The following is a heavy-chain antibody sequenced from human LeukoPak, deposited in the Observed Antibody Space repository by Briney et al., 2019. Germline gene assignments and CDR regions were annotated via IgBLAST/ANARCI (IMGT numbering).Heavy chain of an antibody. D-gene: IGHD6-6*01. V-gene: IGHV4-4*07. CDR1: GGSISSYY. CDR3: ARLGEASSSIAARQSRLPIDY. CDR2: IYTSGST. J-gene: IGHJ4*02. Sequence: SETLSLTCTVSGGSISSYYWSWIRQPAGKGLEWIGRIYTSGSTNYNPSLKSRVTMSVDTSKNQFSLKLSSVTAADTAVYYCARLGEASSSIAARQSRLPIDYWGQGTLVTVSS.